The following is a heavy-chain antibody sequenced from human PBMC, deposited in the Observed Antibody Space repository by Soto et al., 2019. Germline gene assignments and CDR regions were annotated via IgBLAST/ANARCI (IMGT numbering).Heavy chain of an antibody. J-gene: IGHJ4*02. V-gene: IGHV1-69*13. CDR3: ASPIHSSGYPYGSFDY. D-gene: IGHD3-22*01. Sequence: ASVTVSCKASGGTFSSNAISWVRQAPGQGLEWMGGIIPIFGTANYAQKFQGRVTITADESTSTAYMELSSLRSEDTAVYYCASPIHSSGYPYGSFDYWGQGTLVTVSS. CDR1: GGTFSSNA. CDR2: IIPIFGTA.